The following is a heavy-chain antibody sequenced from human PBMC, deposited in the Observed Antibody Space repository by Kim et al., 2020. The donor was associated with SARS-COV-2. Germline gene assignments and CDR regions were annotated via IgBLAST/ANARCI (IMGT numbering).Heavy chain of an antibody. CDR1: GFTFDDYT. J-gene: IGHJ4*02. V-gene: IGHV3-43*01. Sequence: GGSLRLSCAASGFTFDDYTMHWVRQAPGKGLEWVSLISWDGGSTYYADSVKGRFTISRDNSKNSLYLQMNSLRTEDTALYYCAKDGQQWLETNGYYFDYWGQGTLVTVSS. D-gene: IGHD6-19*01. CDR3: AKDGQQWLETNGYYFDY. CDR2: ISWDGGST.